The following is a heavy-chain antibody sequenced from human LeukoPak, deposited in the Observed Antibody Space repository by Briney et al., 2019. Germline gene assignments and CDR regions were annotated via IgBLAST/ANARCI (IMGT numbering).Heavy chain of an antibody. Sequence: PGGSLRLSCAASGFTFSTYGMHWVRQAPGKGLEWVAVISYDESNKYYADSVKGRFTISRDNSKNALYLQMNSLRAEDTAMYYCAREAAYGDYDYWGQGTLVTVSS. CDR2: ISYDESNK. D-gene: IGHD4-17*01. CDR3: AREAAYGDYDY. V-gene: IGHV3-30*03. J-gene: IGHJ4*02. CDR1: GFTFSTYG.